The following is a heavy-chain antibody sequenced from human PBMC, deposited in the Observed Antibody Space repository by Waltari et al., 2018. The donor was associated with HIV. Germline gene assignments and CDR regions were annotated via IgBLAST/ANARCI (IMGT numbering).Heavy chain of an antibody. CDR3: VRVGTSFDF. J-gene: IGHJ4*02. Sequence: EVQLVESGGGLVQPGGSLRLSCVASGFTFSYHAMNWVRQAPGKGLEWISYISSNSSTIYHAESGKGRFTISRDNAKNSLYLQMNSLRDEDTAVYYCVRVGTSFDFWGQGTLVTVSS. V-gene: IGHV3-48*02. CDR2: ISSNSSTI. D-gene: IGHD2-8*01. CDR1: GFTFSYHA.